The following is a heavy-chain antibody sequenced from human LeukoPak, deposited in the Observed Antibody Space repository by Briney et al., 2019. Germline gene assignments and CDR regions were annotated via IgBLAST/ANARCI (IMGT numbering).Heavy chain of an antibody. V-gene: IGHV5-51*01. Sequence: GESPKTSCKGSGYSFISYWIDWVRQLPGKGLAWMGIIYPGDSDTRYSPYFHGPVTISANTSISPASLQWSSLKASATAMYYCARHYFDSSGYYTSYAFYIWGQGTMVTVSS. J-gene: IGHJ3*02. D-gene: IGHD3-22*01. CDR1: GYSFISYW. CDR2: IYPGDSDT. CDR3: ARHYFDSSGYYTSYAFYI.